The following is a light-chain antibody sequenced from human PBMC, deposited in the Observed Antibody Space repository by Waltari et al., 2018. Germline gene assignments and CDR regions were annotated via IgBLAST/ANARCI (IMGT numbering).Light chain of an antibody. CDR3: FSYAGTSSGV. J-gene: IGLJ1*01. CDR1: SSHIGFYKF. Sequence: QSPLTQPASVSGSPGKFITTPCPGTSSHIGFYKFVSSYQQYPGKAPKFMIYEVTKRPSGVSNRFSGSKSGNTASLTISGLQAEDEADYYCFSYAGTSSGVFGTGTKVTVL. V-gene: IGLV2-23*02. CDR2: EVT.